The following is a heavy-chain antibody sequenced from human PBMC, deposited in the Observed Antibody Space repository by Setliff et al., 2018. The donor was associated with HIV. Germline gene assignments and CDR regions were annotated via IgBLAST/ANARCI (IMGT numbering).Heavy chain of an antibody. V-gene: IGHV4-59*08. D-gene: IGHD3-10*01. CDR2: IYYSGST. CDR1: GGSISSYY. Sequence: SETLSLTCTVSGGSISSYYWSWIRQPPGKGLEWIGYIYYSGSTNYNPSPKSRVTISVDTSKNQFSLKLSSVTAADTAVYYCARRDLTSAPTWGQGTLVTVSS. J-gene: IGHJ5*02. CDR3: ARRDLTSAPT.